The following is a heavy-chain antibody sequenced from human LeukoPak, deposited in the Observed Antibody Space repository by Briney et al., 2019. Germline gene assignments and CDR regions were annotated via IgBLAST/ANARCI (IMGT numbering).Heavy chain of an antibody. D-gene: IGHD5-24*01. CDR1: GGSISSSSYY. CDR2: MYHNGST. J-gene: IGHJ5*02. CDR3: ARHPSGRMWLQQGGWFDP. V-gene: IGHV4-39*01. Sequence: SETLSLTCSVSGGSISSSSYYWAWIRQPPGKGLEWIGSMYHNGSTYYNPSLKSRVTISVDTSKNQFSLKLSSVTAADTAVYYCARHPSGRMWLQQGGWFDPWGQGTLVTVSS.